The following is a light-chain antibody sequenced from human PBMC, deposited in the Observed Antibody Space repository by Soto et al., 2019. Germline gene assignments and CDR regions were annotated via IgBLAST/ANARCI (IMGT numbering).Light chain of an antibody. CDR2: KAS. Sequence: DIHMTHSPSTLSVSLAHRVTIICGSSQTISSWLAWYQQKPGKAPKLLIYKASTLKSGVPSRFSGSGSGTEFTLTISSLQPDDFATYSCQQYNTYSTVTFGGGTKVDI. CDR3: QQYNTYSTVT. V-gene: IGKV1-5*03. CDR1: QTISSW. J-gene: IGKJ4*01.